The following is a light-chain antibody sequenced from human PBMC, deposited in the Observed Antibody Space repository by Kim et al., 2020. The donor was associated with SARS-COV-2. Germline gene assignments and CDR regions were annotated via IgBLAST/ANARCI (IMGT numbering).Light chain of an antibody. CDR2: AAS. V-gene: IGKV1-39*01. CDR3: QQSYSNVPYS. J-gene: IGKJ2*03. CDR1: QNIRTY. Sequence: SVEDTVTITCRASQNIRTYLNWYQQIPGKAPQLLIYAASSLRAGVTSRFSGSGSGTEFTLTIKSLQPEDFATYYCQQSYSNVPYSFGQGTKLEI.